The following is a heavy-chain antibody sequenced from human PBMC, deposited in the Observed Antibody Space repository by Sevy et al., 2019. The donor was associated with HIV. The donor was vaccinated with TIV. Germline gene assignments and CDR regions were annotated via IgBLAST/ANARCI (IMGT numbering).Heavy chain of an antibody. CDR2: INPDGSDK. V-gene: IGHV3-7*01. J-gene: IGHJ5*02. CDR3: ARVMDYGELGNGFDP. CDR1: GFTFSRYW. Sequence: GGSLRLSCAASGFTFSRYWMSWVRQAPAKGLQWVANINPDGSDKYYVGSLKGRFTISRDNAQNSLYLQMNNLGAEDTAVYYCARVMDYGELGNGFDPWGQGTLVTVSS. D-gene: IGHD4-17*01.